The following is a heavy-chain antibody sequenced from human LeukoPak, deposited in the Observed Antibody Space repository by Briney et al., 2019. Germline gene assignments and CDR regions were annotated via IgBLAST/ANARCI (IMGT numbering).Heavy chain of an antibody. D-gene: IGHD3-3*01. J-gene: IGHJ3*01. CDR3: ARRLSLRFDAFAV. CDR2: MSDIGPNT. V-gene: IGHV3-23*01. CDR1: GFTVTEYA. Sequence: GGSLRLSCAASGFTVTEYAMTWIRQSSGKGLEWVSSMSDIGPNTYYADSVKGRFTISRDTSKNTLLLQMNSLRADDTALYFCARRLSLRFDAFAVWGPGTVVTVSS.